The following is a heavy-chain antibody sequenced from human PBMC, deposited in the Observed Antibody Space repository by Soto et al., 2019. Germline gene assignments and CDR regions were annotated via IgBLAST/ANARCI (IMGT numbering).Heavy chain of an antibody. CDR3: EATTSIAIGLRY. D-gene: IGHD6-6*01. V-gene: IGHV1-18*01. CDR2: SSALNGFT. Sequence: QLQLVQSGSEVKKPGASVKVSCKTSGFTFTNYGFTWVRQAPGKGLEWMGWSSALNGFTNYAQDFQGRVTLTTDSSTNTAYMELRGLRSDDTAFYYCEATTSIAIGLRYWGQGTLVSVAS. J-gene: IGHJ4*02. CDR1: GFTFTNYG.